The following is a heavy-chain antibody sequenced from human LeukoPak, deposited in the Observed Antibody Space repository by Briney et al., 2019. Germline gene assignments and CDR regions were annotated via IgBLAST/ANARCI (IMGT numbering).Heavy chain of an antibody. CDR1: GFTFDDYA. CDR2: ISWNSGSI. Sequence: GRSLRLSCAASGFTFDDYAMHWVRQAPGKGLEWVSGISWNSGSIGYADSVKGRFTISRDNAKNSLYLQMNSLRAEDTALYYCAKDTTAFDIWGQGTMVTVSS. V-gene: IGHV3-9*01. CDR3: AKDTTAFDI. J-gene: IGHJ3*02.